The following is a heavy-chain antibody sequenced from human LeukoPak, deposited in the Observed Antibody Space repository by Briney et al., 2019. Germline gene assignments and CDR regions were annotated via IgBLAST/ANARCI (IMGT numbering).Heavy chain of an antibody. V-gene: IGHV1-69*04. CDR3: ARAPESPEVYDFWSGYYHQNWFDP. Sequence: ASVKVSCKASGGTFSSYAISWVRQAPGQGLEWMGRIIPILGIANYAQKFQGRVTITADKSTSTAYMELSSLRSEDTAVYYYARAPESPEVYDFWSGYYHQNWFDPWGQGTLVTVSS. CDR2: IIPILGIA. CDR1: GGTFSSYA. J-gene: IGHJ5*02. D-gene: IGHD3-3*01.